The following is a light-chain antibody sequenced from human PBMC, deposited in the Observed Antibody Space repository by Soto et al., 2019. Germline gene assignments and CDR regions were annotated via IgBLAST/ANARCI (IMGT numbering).Light chain of an antibody. Sequence: IQMTQSPSSLSASVGDRVRITCRASQSIGNALCWYQQKPGKPPKVLIYGASNLQSGVPPRFSGSGSGTDFTLAISSLQPEDSATYYCLQDINYPWTFGQGTKVDIK. CDR2: GAS. CDR3: LQDINYPWT. J-gene: IGKJ1*01. V-gene: IGKV1-6*01. CDR1: QSIGNA.